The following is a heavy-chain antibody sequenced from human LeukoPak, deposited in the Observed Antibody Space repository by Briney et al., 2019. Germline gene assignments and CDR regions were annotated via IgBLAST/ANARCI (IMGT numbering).Heavy chain of an antibody. D-gene: IGHD6-19*01. Sequence: GGSLRLSCAASGFIFSSYGMHWVRQAPGKGLEWVAVISYDGSNKYYADSVKGRFTISRDNAENSLYLQMSSLRAEDTAVYYCARVKAEEYSSGWYQDYWGQGTLVTVSS. CDR2: ISYDGSNK. CDR1: GFIFSSYG. V-gene: IGHV3-30*03. CDR3: ARVKAEEYSSGWYQDY. J-gene: IGHJ4*02.